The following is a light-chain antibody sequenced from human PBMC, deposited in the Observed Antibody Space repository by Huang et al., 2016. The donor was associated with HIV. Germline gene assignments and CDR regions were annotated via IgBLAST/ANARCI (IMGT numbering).Light chain of an antibody. CDR3: QQYDNWPLT. J-gene: IGKJ5*01. V-gene: IGKV3-15*01. CDR2: GAS. Sequence: ERVMTQSPATLSVAPGERVTLSCRASHSVSSNLAWYQQKPGQAPRLLIHGASTRATGIPAMFSGSGSGTDFTLAISSLQSEDSGVYFCQQYDNWPLTFGQGTRLEIK. CDR1: HSVSSN.